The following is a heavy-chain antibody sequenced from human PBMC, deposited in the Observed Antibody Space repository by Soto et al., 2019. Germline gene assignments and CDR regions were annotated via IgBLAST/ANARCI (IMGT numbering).Heavy chain of an antibody. CDR1: GFTFSSYA. D-gene: IGHD4-4*01. Sequence: QVQLVESGGGVVQPGRSLRLSCAASGFTFSSYAMDWVRQAPGYGLEWVAVISYDGSNKYYADSVKGRFTISRDNSKNTLYLQMNSLRAEDTAVYYCARPLWRDDYNWGYFDLWGRGTLVTVSS. CDR3: ARPLWRDDYNWGYFDL. CDR2: ISYDGSNK. V-gene: IGHV3-30-3*01. J-gene: IGHJ2*01.